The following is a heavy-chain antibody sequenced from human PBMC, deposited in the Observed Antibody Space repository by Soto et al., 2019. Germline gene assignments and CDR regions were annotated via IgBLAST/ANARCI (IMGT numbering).Heavy chain of an antibody. CDR2: ISSDGSST. V-gene: IGHV3-74*01. CDR1: GFTLGSYW. Sequence: GGSLILSYAASGFTLGSYWIHWVRQAPGKGLVWVSHISSDGSSTYYADSVKGRFTISRDNAKNTLYLQMNSLRAEDTAVYYCARRPHGFDIWGQGTMVTVSS. CDR3: ARRPHGFDI. J-gene: IGHJ3*02.